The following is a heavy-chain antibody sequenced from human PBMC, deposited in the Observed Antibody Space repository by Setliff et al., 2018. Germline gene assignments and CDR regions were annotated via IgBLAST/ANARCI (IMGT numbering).Heavy chain of an antibody. CDR1: GFTFSRYW. J-gene: IGHJ4*02. D-gene: IGHD6-13*01. V-gene: IGHV3-74*01. CDR3: VKDVVGYSSTWPKRDYFDY. CDR2: INGDGSIT. Sequence: GGSLRLSCAASGFTFSRYWMYWVRQVPGKGLVWVSRINGDGSITNYADSVRGRFTISRDNAKNTLYLQMNSLRVEDTAVYYCVKDVVGYSSTWPKRDYFDYWGQGTLVTVSS.